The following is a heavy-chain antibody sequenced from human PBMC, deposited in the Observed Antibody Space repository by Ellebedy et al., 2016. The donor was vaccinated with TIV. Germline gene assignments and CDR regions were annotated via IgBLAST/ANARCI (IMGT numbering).Heavy chain of an antibody. CDR1: GFTFRTYG. V-gene: IGHV3-48*02. Sequence: GESLKISXAAAGFTFRTYGMSWVRQAPGQGLEWVSYIRDSSGPIFYADSVKGRFTISRDDAGNSLYLQMNSLRDEDTAVYFCVRGGTQLDNIMDVWGKGTTVTVSS. J-gene: IGHJ6*03. CDR3: VRGGTQLDNIMDV. D-gene: IGHD1-1*01. CDR2: IRDSSGPI.